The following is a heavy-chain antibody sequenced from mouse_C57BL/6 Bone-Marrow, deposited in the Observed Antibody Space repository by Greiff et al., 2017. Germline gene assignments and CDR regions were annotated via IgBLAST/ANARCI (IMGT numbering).Heavy chain of an antibody. V-gene: IGHV2-9-1*01. CDR2: IWTGGGT. CDR3: ARNIYYGSSYLYYYAMDS. Sequence: QVQLKESGPGLVAPSQCLSITCTVSGFSLTSYAISWVRQPPGKGLEWLGVIWTGGGTHYNSALKSQLSISKDNSKSQVFLKMNSLQTDDTARYYCARNIYYGSSYLYYYAMDSWGQGTSVTVSS. J-gene: IGHJ4*01. CDR1: GFSLTSYA. D-gene: IGHD1-1*01.